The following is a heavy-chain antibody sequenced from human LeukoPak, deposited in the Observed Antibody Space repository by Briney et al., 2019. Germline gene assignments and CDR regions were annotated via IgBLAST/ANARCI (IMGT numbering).Heavy chain of an antibody. D-gene: IGHD2-21*01. CDR2: IYYSGST. V-gene: IGHV4-39*01. J-gene: IGHJ4*02. Sequence: SETLSLTCTVSGGSISSSDYYWGSIRQPPEKGLEWIGSIYYSGSTYYNPSLKSRVTISVDTSKSQFSLKLSSVTAADTAVYYCARLKEFQKIFDYWGQGTLVTVSS. CDR1: GGSISSSDYY. CDR3: ARLKEFQKIFDY.